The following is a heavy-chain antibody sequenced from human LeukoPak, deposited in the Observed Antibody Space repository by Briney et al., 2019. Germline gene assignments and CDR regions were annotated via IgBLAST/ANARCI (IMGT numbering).Heavy chain of an antibody. CDR1: GAIFNSYS. CDR2: IIPILGMA. Sequence: VKVSCKASGAIFNSYSISWVRQTPGQGLEWMGRIIPILGMANYAQKFQGRVTITADRSTSTAYMELRSLKSEDTAVYYCAREVYWGQGTLVTVSS. V-gene: IGHV1-69*10. CDR3: AREVY. J-gene: IGHJ4*02.